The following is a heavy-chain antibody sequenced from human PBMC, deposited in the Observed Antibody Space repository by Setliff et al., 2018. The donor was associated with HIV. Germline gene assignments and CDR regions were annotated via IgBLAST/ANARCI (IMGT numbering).Heavy chain of an antibody. CDR2: ISYDGSYK. Sequence: GGSLRLSCAASGFTFSSYAMHWVRQAPGKGLEWVAVISYDGSYKYYADSVKGRFTISRDNSKNTLYLQMNSLRAEDTAVYYCAKSAYYDSSGYYLPYYFDSWGQGTLVTVS. J-gene: IGHJ4*02. D-gene: IGHD3-22*01. CDR3: AKSAYYDSSGYYLPYYFDS. V-gene: IGHV3-30*04. CDR1: GFTFSSYA.